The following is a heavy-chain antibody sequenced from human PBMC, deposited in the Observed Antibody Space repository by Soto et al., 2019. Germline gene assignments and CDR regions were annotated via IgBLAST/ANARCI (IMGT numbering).Heavy chain of an antibody. CDR1: GGSITSGNSYS. J-gene: IGHJ5*02. V-gene: IGHV4-30-2*01. Sequence: RSLTCAVSGGSITSGNSYSWSWIRQPPGKGLEWIGSISHTGSTSYNPSLKSRLTMSVDKSKNQFSLRLSSVTAADMAVYYCARAVAPYFGTWFDPWGQGIMVTVYS. D-gene: IGHD3-10*01. CDR2: ISHTGST. CDR3: ARAVAPYFGTWFDP.